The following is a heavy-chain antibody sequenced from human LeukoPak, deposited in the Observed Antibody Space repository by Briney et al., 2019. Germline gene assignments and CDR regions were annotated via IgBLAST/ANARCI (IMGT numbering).Heavy chain of an antibody. CDR2: IYYSGST. CDR1: GGSISSYY. J-gene: IGHJ4*02. CDR3: ARVGYSGSHGAVDY. Sequence: SSETLSLTCTVSGGSISSYYWSWIRQPPGKGLEWIGYIYYSGSTNYNPSLKSRVTISVDTSKNQFSLRLSSVTAADTAVYYCARVGYSGSHGAVDYRGQGTLVTVSS. D-gene: IGHD1-26*01. V-gene: IGHV4-59*08.